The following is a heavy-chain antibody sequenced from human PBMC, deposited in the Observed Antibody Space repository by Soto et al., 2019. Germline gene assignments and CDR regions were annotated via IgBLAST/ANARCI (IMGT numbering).Heavy chain of an antibody. CDR1: GGSISSYY. D-gene: IGHD6-19*01. V-gene: IGHV4-59*08. Sequence: SETLSLTCTVSGGSISSYYWSWIRRPPGKGLEWIGYIYYSGSTNYNPSLKSRVTISVDTSKNQFSLKLSSVTAADTAVYYCASLYSSGWHYFDYWGQGTLVT. J-gene: IGHJ4*02. CDR2: IYYSGST. CDR3: ASLYSSGWHYFDY.